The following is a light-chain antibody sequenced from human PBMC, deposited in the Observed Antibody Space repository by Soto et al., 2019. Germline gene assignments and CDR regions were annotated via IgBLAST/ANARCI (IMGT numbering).Light chain of an antibody. V-gene: IGLV1-44*01. Sequence: QSVLTQAPSASATPGQRVTISCSGGRSNIGTNTVNWYQQLPGMAPKLLIYNKNQRPSGVPDRFSGSKSGTSASLAISGLQSEDEAEYYCAAWDDSLHGYVFGTGTKLTVL. CDR1: RSNIGTNT. CDR3: AAWDDSLHGYV. J-gene: IGLJ1*01. CDR2: NKN.